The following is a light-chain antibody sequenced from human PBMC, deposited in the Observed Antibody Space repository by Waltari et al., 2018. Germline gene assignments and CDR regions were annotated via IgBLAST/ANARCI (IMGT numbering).Light chain of an antibody. CDR3: QQYDHWPQYT. CDR1: QSVSSK. CDR2: DAS. J-gene: IGKJ2*01. V-gene: IGKV3-15*01. Sequence: ELVMTQSPVTLSVSPGERAPLSCRASQSVSSKLAWYQQKPGQAPRLLIYDASTSAAGIPVRFAGSGSGTEFTLSISSVESEDFALYYCQQYDHWPQYTFGQGTKLQIK.